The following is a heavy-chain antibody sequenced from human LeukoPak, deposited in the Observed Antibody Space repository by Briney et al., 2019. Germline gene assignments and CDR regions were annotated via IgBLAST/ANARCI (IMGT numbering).Heavy chain of an antibody. Sequence: GGSLRLSCAASGFTFSSYAMHWVRQAPGKGLEWVAVISYDGSNKYYADSVKGRFTISRDNAKNSLYLQMNSLRAEDTAVYYCARSGFPEAFDIWGQGTMVTVSS. CDR2: ISYDGSNK. J-gene: IGHJ3*02. CDR1: GFTFSSYA. V-gene: IGHV3-30-3*01. D-gene: IGHD3-10*01. CDR3: ARSGFPEAFDI.